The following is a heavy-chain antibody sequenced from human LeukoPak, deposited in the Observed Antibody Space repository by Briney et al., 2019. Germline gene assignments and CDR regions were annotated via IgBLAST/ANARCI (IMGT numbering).Heavy chain of an antibody. CDR2: ILYDGSNK. J-gene: IGHJ4*02. CDR1: GFTFSSYA. V-gene: IGHV3-30*04. CDR3: ARGRPYYYDSSGYYYYFDY. D-gene: IGHD3-22*01. Sequence: GGSLRLSCAASGFTFSSYAMHWVRQAPGKGLEWVAVILYDGSNKYYADSVKGRFTISRDNSKNTLYLQMNSLRAEDTAVYYCARGRPYYYDSSGYYYYFDYWGQGTLVTVSS.